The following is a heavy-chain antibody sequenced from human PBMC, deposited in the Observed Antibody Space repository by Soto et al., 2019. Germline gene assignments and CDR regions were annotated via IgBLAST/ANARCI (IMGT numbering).Heavy chain of an antibody. J-gene: IGHJ6*02. CDR2: INHSGST. V-gene: IGHV4-34*01. D-gene: IGHD3-10*01. Sequence: QVQLQQWGAGLLKPSETLSLTCAVYGGSFSGYYWSWIHQPPGKGLEWIGEINHSGSTNYNPSLKSRVTISVDTSKNQFSLKLSSVTAADTAVYYCARALYYYGSGSPPAFYYYGMDVWGQGTTVTVSS. CDR3: ARALYYYGSGSPPAFYYYGMDV. CDR1: GGSFSGYY.